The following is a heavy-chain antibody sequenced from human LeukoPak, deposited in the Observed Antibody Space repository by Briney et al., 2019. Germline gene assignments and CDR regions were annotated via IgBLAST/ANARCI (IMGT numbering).Heavy chain of an antibody. CDR1: GFTFSSYG. Sequence: GGSLRLSCAASGFTFSSYGMHWVRLAPGKGLEWEAVIWYDGTNKFYADSVKGRFNISRDNSKNTLYLQMNSLRAEDTAVYYCARDRHSSGWYVDSWGQGTLVAVSS. J-gene: IGHJ5*01. CDR2: IWYDGTNK. D-gene: IGHD6-19*01. CDR3: ARDRHSSGWYVDS. V-gene: IGHV3-33*01.